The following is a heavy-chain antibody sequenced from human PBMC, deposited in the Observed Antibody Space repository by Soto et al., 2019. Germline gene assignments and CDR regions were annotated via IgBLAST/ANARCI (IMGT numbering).Heavy chain of an antibody. CDR3: ARGPGLLLWFGELSPDFDY. J-gene: IGHJ4*02. CDR2: INHSGST. D-gene: IGHD3-10*01. Sequence: QVQLQQWGAGLLKPSETLSLTCAVYGGSFSGYYWSGIRQPPGKGLEWIGEINHSGSTNYNPSLKRRVTISLDTDKNQFSLKLSSVTAADTALYYCARGPGLLLWFGELSPDFDYWGQGTLVTVSS. CDR1: GGSFSGYY. V-gene: IGHV4-34*01.